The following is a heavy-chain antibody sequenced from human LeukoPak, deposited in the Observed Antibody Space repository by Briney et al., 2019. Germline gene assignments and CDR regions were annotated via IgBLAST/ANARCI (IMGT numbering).Heavy chain of an antibody. Sequence: GASVKVSCKASGYTFTSYGISWVRQAPGQGLEWMGWISAYNGNTNYAQKLQGRVTMTTDTSTSTAYMELRSLRSDDTAVYYCARDPLGGGLFIAAAGTFDYWGQGTLVTVSS. CDR1: GYTFTSYG. CDR2: ISAYNGNT. V-gene: IGHV1-18*01. CDR3: ARDPLGGGLFIAAAGTFDY. D-gene: IGHD6-13*01. J-gene: IGHJ4*02.